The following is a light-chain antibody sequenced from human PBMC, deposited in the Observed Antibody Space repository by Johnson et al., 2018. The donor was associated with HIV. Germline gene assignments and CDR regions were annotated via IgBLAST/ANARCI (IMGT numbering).Light chain of an antibody. Sequence: QSVLTQPPSVSAAPGQKVTISCSGSSSNIGNNYVFWYQQLPGTAPKLLIYENDKRPSGIPDRFSASKSGTSATLDITGLQTGDEGDYCCGSWDNTLSVFVFGTGTKVTVL. J-gene: IGLJ1*01. CDR1: SSNIGNNY. CDR2: END. CDR3: GSWDNTLSVFV. V-gene: IGLV1-51*01.